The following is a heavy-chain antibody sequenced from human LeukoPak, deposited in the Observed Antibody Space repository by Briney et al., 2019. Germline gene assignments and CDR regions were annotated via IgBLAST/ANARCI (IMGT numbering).Heavy chain of an antibody. J-gene: IGHJ4*02. D-gene: IGHD5-12*01. Sequence: GGSLRLSCASSGFTFSSYAMSWVRQAPGKGLEWVSSISGSGGNTYYADSVKGRFTISRDNSKNTLYLQMNSLRAEDTALFYCAKEIRATDYWGQGTLVTVSS. CDR1: GFTFSSYA. V-gene: IGHV3-23*01. CDR3: AKEIRATDY. CDR2: ISGSGGNT.